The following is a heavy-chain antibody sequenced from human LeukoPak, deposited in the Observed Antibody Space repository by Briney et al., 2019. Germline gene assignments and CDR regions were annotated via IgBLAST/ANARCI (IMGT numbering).Heavy chain of an antibody. J-gene: IGHJ4*02. CDR1: GFTFSSYA. CDR3: ATSSGGYCSSTNCYAGY. CDR2: ISGTTGST. Sequence: GGALRLSCAASGFTFSSYAMSWVRQAPGKGLDWVSSISGTTGSTYYAHSVKGRFTISRDNSKNTLYLQMNSLRAEDTAVYYCATSSGGYCSSTNCYAGYWGQGTLVTVSS. V-gene: IGHV3-23*01. D-gene: IGHD2-2*01.